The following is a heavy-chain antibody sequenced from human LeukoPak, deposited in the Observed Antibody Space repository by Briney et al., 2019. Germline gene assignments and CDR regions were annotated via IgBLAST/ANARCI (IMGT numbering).Heavy chain of an antibody. V-gene: IGHV3-21*01. CDR2: ISSSSSYI. D-gene: IGHD3-10*01. J-gene: IGHJ4*02. CDR3: ARSLALFGRGSDY. Sequence: GGSLRLSCAASGFTFSSYSMNWVRQAPGKGLEWVSSISSSSSYIYYADSVKGRFTISRDNAKNSLYLQMNSLRAEDTAVYYCARSLALFGRGSDYWGQGTLVTVSS. CDR1: GFTFSSYS.